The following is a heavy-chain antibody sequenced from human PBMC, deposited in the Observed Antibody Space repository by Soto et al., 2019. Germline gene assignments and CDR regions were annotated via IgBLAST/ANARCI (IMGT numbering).Heavy chain of an antibody. J-gene: IGHJ4*02. D-gene: IGHD6-19*01. Sequence: SETLSLTCTVSGGSVSSGSYYWSWIRQPPGKGLEWIGYIYYSGSTNYNPSLKSRVTISVDTSKNQFSLKLSSVTAADTAVYYCARSWIVYSSGWFFDHWGQGTLVTVSS. CDR1: GGSVSSGSYY. CDR2: IYYSGST. CDR3: ARSWIVYSSGWFFDH. V-gene: IGHV4-61*01.